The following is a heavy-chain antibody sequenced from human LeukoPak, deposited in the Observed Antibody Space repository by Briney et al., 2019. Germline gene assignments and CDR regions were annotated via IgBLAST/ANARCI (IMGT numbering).Heavy chain of an antibody. CDR2: ISGSGGST. V-gene: IGHV3-23*01. J-gene: IGHJ6*02. CDR1: GFTFSSYA. CDR3: AKVGYYGSGSYRYYGMDV. D-gene: IGHD3-10*01. Sequence: GGSLRLSCAASGFTFSSYAMSWVRQAPGKGLEWVSAISGSGGSTYYADSVKGRFTISRGNSKNTLYLQMNSLRAEDTAVYYCAKVGYYGSGSYRYYGMDVWGQGTTVTVSS.